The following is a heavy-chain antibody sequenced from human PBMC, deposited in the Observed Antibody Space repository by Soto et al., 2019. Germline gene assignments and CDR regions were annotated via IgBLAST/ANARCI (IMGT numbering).Heavy chain of an antibody. V-gene: IGHV3-48*02. D-gene: IGHD3-16*02. Sequence: GGSLRLSCAASGFTFSSYSMNWVRQAPGKGLEWVSYISSSSSTIYYADSVKGRFTISRDNAKNSLYLQMNSLRDEDTAVYYCARDPLRPIMITFGGVIAPPYYFDYWGQGTLVTVSS. CDR2: ISSSSSTI. CDR3: ARDPLRPIMITFGGVIAPPYYFDY. CDR1: GFTFSSYS. J-gene: IGHJ4*02.